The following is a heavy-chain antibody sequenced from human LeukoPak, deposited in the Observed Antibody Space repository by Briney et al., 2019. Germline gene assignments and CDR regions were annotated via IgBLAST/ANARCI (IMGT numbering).Heavy chain of an antibody. CDR2: ISAYNGNT. D-gene: IGHD5-12*01. V-gene: IGHV1-18*04. Sequence: ASVKVSCKASSYTFTSYGISWVRQAPGQGLEWMGWISAYNGNTNYAQKLQGRVTMTTDTSTSTAYMELRSLRSDDTAVYYCARGSAYSGYDLGFDYWGQGTLVTVSS. CDR1: SYTFTSYG. CDR3: ARGSAYSGYDLGFDY. J-gene: IGHJ4*02.